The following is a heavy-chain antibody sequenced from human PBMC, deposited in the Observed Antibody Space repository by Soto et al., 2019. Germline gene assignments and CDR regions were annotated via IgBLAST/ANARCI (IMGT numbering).Heavy chain of an antibody. Sequence: EVQLLESGGGLVQPGGSLRLSCAASGFTFSSYGMSWVRQAPGKGLEWVSSINSAGSTYYADSVKGRFTISRDNSKNTLYVQMTSLRAEDTAVYYCAKGGVNIPLDYWGQGTLVTVSS. V-gene: IGHV3-23*01. CDR1: GFTFSSYG. D-gene: IGHD3-16*01. CDR3: AKGGVNIPLDY. CDR2: INSAGST. J-gene: IGHJ4*02.